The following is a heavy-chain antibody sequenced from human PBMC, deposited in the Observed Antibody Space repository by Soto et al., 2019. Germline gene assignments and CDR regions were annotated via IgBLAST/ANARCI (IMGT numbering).Heavy chain of an antibody. Sequence: GESLKISCKGSGYSFTSYWISWVRQMPGKGLEWMGRFDPSDSYTMYSPSFQGHVTISGDKSITTAYLQWSSLMASDTAMYYCALRSSDYYHAPYYGMGVWGQGTRVTVTS. V-gene: IGHV5-10-1*01. CDR2: FDPSDSYT. CDR3: ALRSSDYYHAPYYGMGV. D-gene: IGHD3-22*01. J-gene: IGHJ6*02. CDR1: GYSFTSYW.